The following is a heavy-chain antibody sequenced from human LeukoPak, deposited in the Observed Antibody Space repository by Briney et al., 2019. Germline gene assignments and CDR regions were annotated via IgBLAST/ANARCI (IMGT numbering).Heavy chain of an antibody. Sequence: ASVKVSCKASGYTFTGYYMHWVRQAPGQGLEWMGWINPNSGGTNYAQKFQGRVTMTRDTSISTAYMELSRLRSDDTAVYYCASSTPSKTGTYYNYYMDVWGKGTTVTVSS. D-gene: IGHD1-1*01. CDR2: INPNSGGT. CDR3: ASSTPSKTGTYYNYYMDV. V-gene: IGHV1-2*02. CDR1: GYTFTGYY. J-gene: IGHJ6*03.